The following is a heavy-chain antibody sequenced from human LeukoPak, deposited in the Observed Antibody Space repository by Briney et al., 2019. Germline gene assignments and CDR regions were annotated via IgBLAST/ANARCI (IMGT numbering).Heavy chain of an antibody. Sequence: GRSLRLSCAASGFTFSSYGMHWVPQAPGKGLEWVAVISYDGSNKYYADSVKGRFTISRDNSKNTLYLQMNSLRAEDTAVYYCAKDSPSGSYSNGVDYWGQGTLVTVSS. V-gene: IGHV3-30*18. J-gene: IGHJ4*02. D-gene: IGHD1-26*01. CDR2: ISYDGSNK. CDR1: GFTFSSYG. CDR3: AKDSPSGSYSNGVDY.